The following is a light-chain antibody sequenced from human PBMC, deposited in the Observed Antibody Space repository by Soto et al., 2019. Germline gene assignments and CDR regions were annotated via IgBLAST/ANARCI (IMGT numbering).Light chain of an antibody. Sequence: DIQMTQSPSSLAASVGDRVTITCRASQGIRNYLVWYQQKPGKPPKPLIYAASTLESGVPSRISGSRSGTRFTLTISSLQPEDVATYYCQKTDTAPLTFGGGTRV. CDR3: QKTDTAPLT. V-gene: IGKV1-27*01. J-gene: IGKJ4*01. CDR1: QGIRNY. CDR2: AAS.